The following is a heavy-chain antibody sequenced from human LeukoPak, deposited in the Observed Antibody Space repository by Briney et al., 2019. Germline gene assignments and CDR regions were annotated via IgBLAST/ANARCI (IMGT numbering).Heavy chain of an antibody. CDR2: ISYDGSNK. D-gene: IGHD3-22*01. CDR3: ARDPTYYYDSSGYYAFDY. Sequence: GGSLRLSCAASGFTFSSYAMHWVRQAPGKGLEWVAVISYDGSNKYYADSVKGRFTISRDNSKNTLYLQMNSLRVEDTAVYYCARDPTYYYDSSGYYAFDYWGQGTLVTVSS. V-gene: IGHV3-30-3*01. CDR1: GFTFSSYA. J-gene: IGHJ4*02.